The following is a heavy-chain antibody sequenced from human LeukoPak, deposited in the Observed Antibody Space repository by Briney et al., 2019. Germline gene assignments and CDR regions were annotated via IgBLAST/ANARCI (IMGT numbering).Heavy chain of an antibody. Sequence: GASVKVSCKASGYTFTSYGISRVRQAPGQGLEWMGWISAYNGNTNYAQKLQGRVTMTTDTSTSTAYMELRSLRSDDTAVYYCARVSWSSGWYTGLVTGDQWGQGTLVTVSS. J-gene: IGHJ4*02. CDR2: ISAYNGNT. V-gene: IGHV1-18*01. CDR3: ARVSWSSGWYTGLVTGDQ. D-gene: IGHD6-19*01. CDR1: GYTFTSYG.